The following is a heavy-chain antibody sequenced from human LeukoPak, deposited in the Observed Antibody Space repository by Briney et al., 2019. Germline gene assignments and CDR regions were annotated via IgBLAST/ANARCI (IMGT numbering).Heavy chain of an antibody. CDR1: GFTFSSYA. V-gene: IGHV3-30*04. Sequence: GGSLRLSCAAPGFTFSSYAMHWVRQAPGKGLEWVAIISYDGSNKYYADSAKGRFTISRDNSKNTLWLQMNSLKTEDTAVYYCASGGNNWNYQFHFDYWGQGTLVTVSP. D-gene: IGHD1-7*01. CDR3: ASGGNNWNYQFHFDY. CDR2: ISYDGSNK. J-gene: IGHJ4*02.